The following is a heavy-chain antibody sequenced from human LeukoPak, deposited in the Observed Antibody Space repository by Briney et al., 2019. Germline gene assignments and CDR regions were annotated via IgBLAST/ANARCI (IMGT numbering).Heavy chain of an antibody. CDR3: ARDLALLWFGGFDY. CDR1: GFTFSSYS. D-gene: IGHD3-10*01. V-gene: IGHV3-48*01. CDR2: ISSSSSTI. J-gene: IGHJ4*02. Sequence: GGSLRLSCAASGFTFSSYSMNWVRQAPGKGLEWVSYISSSSSTIYYADSVKGRFTISRDNAKNSLYLQMNSLRAEDTAVYYCARDLALLWFGGFDYWGQGTLVTVSS.